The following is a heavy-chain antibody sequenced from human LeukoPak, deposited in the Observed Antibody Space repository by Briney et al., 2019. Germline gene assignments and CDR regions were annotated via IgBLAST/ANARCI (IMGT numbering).Heavy chain of an antibody. CDR1: GFTFSSYE. CDR2: IRYDGSNK. Sequence: PGGSLRLSCAASGFTFSSYEMNWVRQAPGKGLEWVAFIRYDGSNKYYADSVKGRFTISRDNSKNTLYLQMNSLRAEDTAVYYCAKDTRRFGEFPDYWGQGTLVTVSS. J-gene: IGHJ4*02. V-gene: IGHV3-30*02. D-gene: IGHD3-10*01. CDR3: AKDTRRFGEFPDY.